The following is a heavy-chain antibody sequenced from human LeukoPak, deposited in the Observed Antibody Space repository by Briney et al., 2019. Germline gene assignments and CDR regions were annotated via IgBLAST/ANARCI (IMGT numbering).Heavy chain of an antibody. V-gene: IGHV1-69*05. CDR3: ARAERITIFGVVTPGYYYYMDV. J-gene: IGHJ6*03. CDR1: GGTFSSYA. D-gene: IGHD3-3*01. CDR2: IIPIFGTA. Sequence: SVKVSCKASGGTFSSYAISWVRQAPGQGLEWMGGIIPIFGTANYAQKFQGRVTITTDESTSTAYMELSSLRSEDTAVYYCARAERITIFGVVTPGYYYYMDVWGKGTTVTVSS.